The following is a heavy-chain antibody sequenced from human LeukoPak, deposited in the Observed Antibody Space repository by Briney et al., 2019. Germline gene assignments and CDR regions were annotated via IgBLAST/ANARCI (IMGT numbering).Heavy chain of an antibody. CDR2: IYYSGST. CDR1: GGSISSYY. CDR3: ARGAPSSSPYYYGMDV. V-gene: IGHV4-59*01. J-gene: IGHJ6*02. D-gene: IGHD6-6*01. Sequence: SETLPLTCTVSGGSISSYYWSWIRQPPGKGLEWIGYIYYSGSTNYNPSLKSRVTISVDTSKNQFSLKLSSVTAADTAVYYCARGAPSSSPYYYGMDVWGQGTTVTVSS.